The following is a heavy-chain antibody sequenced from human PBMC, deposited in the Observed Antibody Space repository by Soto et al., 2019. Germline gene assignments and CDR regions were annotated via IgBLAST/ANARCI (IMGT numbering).Heavy chain of an antibody. J-gene: IGHJ4*02. D-gene: IGHD3-22*01. CDR2: IYPDDSDT. CDR1: GYSFTTYW. V-gene: IGHV5-51*01. CDR3: ARGGADYYYDGNGYYQLDS. Sequence: PEESLTTCCQVSGYSFTTYWIGWVLQMPGKGLECMGVIYPDDSDTIYSPSFQGQVTISADKSISTAYLQWSSLKASDTAMYYCARGGADYYYDGNGYYQLDSWGQGTMVTVSS.